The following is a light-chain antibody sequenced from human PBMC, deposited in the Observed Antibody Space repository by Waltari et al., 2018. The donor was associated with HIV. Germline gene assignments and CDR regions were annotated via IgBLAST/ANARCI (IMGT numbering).Light chain of an antibody. CDR2: SAS. V-gene: IGKV1-5*03. J-gene: IGKJ1*01. CDR1: QSISTW. Sequence: DVQMTQSPSTLSASVGDKVTITCRASQSISTWLAWYQQKPGKAPKLLIYSASSLQSGVPSRFSGSGSETEFTLTINSLQPDDFATYYCQQYNTYSQTFGQGTKVDIK. CDR3: QQYNTYSQT.